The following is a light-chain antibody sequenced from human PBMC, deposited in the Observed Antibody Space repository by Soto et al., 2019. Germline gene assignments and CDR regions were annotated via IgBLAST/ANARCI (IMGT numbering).Light chain of an antibody. CDR3: CSYAGSIYV. V-gene: IGLV2-23*01. Sequence: QSVLTQPASVSGSPGQSITISCTGTSSDVRSYNLVSWYQQHPGKAPKLMIYEGTKRPSGISNRFSGSKSGNTASLRISGLQAEDEADYYCCSYAGSIYVFGTGTKVTVL. J-gene: IGLJ1*01. CDR2: EGT. CDR1: SSDVRSYNL.